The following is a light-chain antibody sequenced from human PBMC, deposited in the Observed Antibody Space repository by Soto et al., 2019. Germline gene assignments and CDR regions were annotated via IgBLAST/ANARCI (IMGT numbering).Light chain of an antibody. V-gene: IGLV2-14*01. CDR3: SSDTTRSTWE. CDR2: EVN. J-gene: IGLJ3*02. CDR1: SSDIGGYNF. Sequence: QSALTQPASVSGSPGQSITISCTGTSSDIGGYNFVSWYQHHPGKAPKFMIYEVNTRPSGVSDRFSGSKSGTTASLTISGLQAEDAADYYCSSDTTRSTWEFGGGTKLTVL.